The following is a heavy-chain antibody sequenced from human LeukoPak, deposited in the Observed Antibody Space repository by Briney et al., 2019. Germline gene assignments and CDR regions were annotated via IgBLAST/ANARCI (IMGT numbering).Heavy chain of an antibody. Sequence: GGSLRLSCAASGFIFSDYYMAWIRQAPGKGLECVSYISIGATTIYYADSVKGRFTISRDNAKNSLYLQMNSLRAEDTAMYYCARKNGLDVWGQGTTVTVSS. J-gene: IGHJ6*02. CDR3: ARKNGLDV. CDR2: ISIGATTI. CDR1: GFIFSDYY. V-gene: IGHV3-11*04.